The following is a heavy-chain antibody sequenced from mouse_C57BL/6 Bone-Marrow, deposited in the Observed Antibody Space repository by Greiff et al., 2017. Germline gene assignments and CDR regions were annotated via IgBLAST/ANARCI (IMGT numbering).Heavy chain of an antibody. CDR1: GYTFTSYT. D-gene: IGHD1-1*01. V-gene: IGHV1-4*01. J-gene: IGHJ4*01. Sequence: VKLQESGAELARPGASVTMSCKASGYTFTSYTMHWVQQRPGQGLEWIGYINPSRGYTKYTQKFKDKATLTADKSAITAYMQLSSLTSEDSAVYYCARFFPYYGSSPYAMDYWGQGTSVTVSS. CDR2: INPSRGYT. CDR3: ARFFPYYGSSPYAMDY.